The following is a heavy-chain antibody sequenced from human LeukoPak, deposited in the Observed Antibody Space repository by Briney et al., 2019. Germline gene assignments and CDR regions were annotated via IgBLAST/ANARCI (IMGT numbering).Heavy chain of an antibody. CDR1: GFTFSSYA. CDR2: ISYDGSNK. Sequence: GGSLRLSCAASGFTFSSYAMHWVRQAPGKGLEWVAVISYDGSNKYYADSVKGRFTISRDNSKNTLYLQMNSLRAEDTAVYYCARERAYYFDYWGQGTLVTVSS. CDR3: ARERAYYFDY. J-gene: IGHJ4*02. V-gene: IGHV3-30*04.